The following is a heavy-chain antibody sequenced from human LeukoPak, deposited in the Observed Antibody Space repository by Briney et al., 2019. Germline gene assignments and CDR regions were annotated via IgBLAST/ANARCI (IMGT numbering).Heavy chain of an antibody. D-gene: IGHD2-15*01. Sequence: GGSLGLSCAASGFTFSSYAMHWVRQAPGKGLEWVAVISYDGSNKYYADSVKGRFTISRDNSKNTLYLQMNSLRAEDTAVYYCARDQVAAGYVDWFDPWGQGTLVTVSS. CDR1: GFTFSSYA. V-gene: IGHV3-30-3*01. CDR2: ISYDGSNK. J-gene: IGHJ5*02. CDR3: ARDQVAAGYVDWFDP.